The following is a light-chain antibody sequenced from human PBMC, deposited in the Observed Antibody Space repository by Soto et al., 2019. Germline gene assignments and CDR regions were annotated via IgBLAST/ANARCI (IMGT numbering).Light chain of an antibody. Sequence: QSVLTQPASVSGSPGQSITISCTETSSNVGGYNYVSWYQQHPGKAPKLMIYDVSNRPSGVSNRFSGSKSGNTASLTISGLQADDEADYYCSSHTSSSTVVFGGGTKLTVL. J-gene: IGLJ2*01. CDR3: SSHTSSSTVV. CDR2: DVS. V-gene: IGLV2-14*01. CDR1: SSNVGGYNY.